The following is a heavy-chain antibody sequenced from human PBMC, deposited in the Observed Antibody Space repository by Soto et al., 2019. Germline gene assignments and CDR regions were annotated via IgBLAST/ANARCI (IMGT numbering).Heavy chain of an antibody. CDR2: IFVTSTTI. Sequence: EVQLVESGGGLVQPGGSLRLSCVASGFTFSSYSMVWVRQAPGKGLEWISYIFVTSTTIYYADSVKGRFTVSRDNTQTSLFLLMNSLRAEDTAIYYCARDKAWAFDYWGQGTLVTVP. CDR3: ARDKAWAFDY. J-gene: IGHJ4*02. D-gene: IGHD7-27*01. CDR1: GFTFSSYS. V-gene: IGHV3-48*04.